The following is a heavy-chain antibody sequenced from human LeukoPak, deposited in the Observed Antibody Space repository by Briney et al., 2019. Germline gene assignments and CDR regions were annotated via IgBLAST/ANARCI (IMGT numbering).Heavy chain of an antibody. Sequence: GGSLRVSCVASGFTFATYAMTWVRLTPGKGLEWVASIGGSGTYANYADSVRGRFTISRDNSKDTLYLQLNSLRAEDTAVYYCGRDPNGDYVGAFEFWGQGTLVSVSS. CDR1: GFTFATYA. V-gene: IGHV3-23*01. CDR3: GRDPNGDYVGAFEF. D-gene: IGHD4-17*01. CDR2: IGGSGTYA. J-gene: IGHJ3*01.